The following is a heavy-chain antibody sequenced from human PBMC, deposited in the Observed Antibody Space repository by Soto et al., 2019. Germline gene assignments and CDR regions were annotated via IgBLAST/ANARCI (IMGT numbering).Heavy chain of an antibody. J-gene: IGHJ4*02. D-gene: IGHD5-12*01. Sequence: EVQLVESGGGLVQPGGSLRLSCAASGFTVSSNYMSWVRQAPGKGLERVSVFYIGGSTYYADSVKGRFTISTDNSKITLYPQMISLSAEGTAVYYCARTGYSGKPVVGDPRGYFDYWGEGTLVTVSS. CDR3: ARTGYSGKPVVGDPRGYFDY. CDR1: GFTVSSNY. V-gene: IGHV3-66*01. CDR2: FYIGGST.